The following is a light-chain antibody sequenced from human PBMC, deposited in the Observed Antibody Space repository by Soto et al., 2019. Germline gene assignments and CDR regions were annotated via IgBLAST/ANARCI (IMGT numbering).Light chain of an antibody. Sequence: EIPSTQSPVTLSESPGALATLSCSTSQSVGSYLAWYQQKPGKAPKLVIYDISTRASGVPTRISGSGSGTEFTLTISCLQSEDFAVYYCQQYNSYPLTFGGGTKVDIK. J-gene: IGKJ4*01. CDR2: DIS. V-gene: IGKV3D-15*01. CDR1: QSVGSY. CDR3: QQYNSYPLT.